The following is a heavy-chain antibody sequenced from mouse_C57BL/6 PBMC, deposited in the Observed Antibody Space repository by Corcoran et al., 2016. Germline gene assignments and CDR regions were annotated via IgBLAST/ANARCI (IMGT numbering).Heavy chain of an antibody. V-gene: IGHV3-6*01. CDR2: ISYDGSN. J-gene: IGHJ3*01. CDR3: ARDSAY. CDR1: GYSITSGYY. Sequence: DVQLQESGPGLVKPSQSLSLTCSVTGYSITSGYYWNWIRQFPGNKLEWMGYISYDGSNNYNPSLKNRISITRDTSKNQFFLKLNSVTTEYTATYYCARDSAYWGQGTLVTVSA.